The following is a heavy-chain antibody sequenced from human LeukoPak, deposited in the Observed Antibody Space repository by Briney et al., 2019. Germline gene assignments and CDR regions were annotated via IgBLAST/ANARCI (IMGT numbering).Heavy chain of an antibody. V-gene: IGHV1-18*01. J-gene: IGHJ5*02. CDR1: GGTFSSYA. CDR3: ARGGEQWLSNWFDP. Sequence: ASVKVSCKASGGTFSSYAISWVRQAPGQGLEWMGWISAYNGNTNYAQNFQARVTMTTDTSTSTAYMELRSLRSDDTAVYYCARGGEQWLSNWFDPWGQGTLVTVSS. D-gene: IGHD6-19*01. CDR2: ISAYNGNT.